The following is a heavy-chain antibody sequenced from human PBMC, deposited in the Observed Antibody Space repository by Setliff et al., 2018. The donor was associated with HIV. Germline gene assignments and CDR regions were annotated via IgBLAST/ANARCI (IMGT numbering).Heavy chain of an antibody. CDR2: ISVYNGQT. J-gene: IGHJ2*01. CDR3: ARGHHFYWYFDL. V-gene: IGHV1-18*01. Sequence: ASVKVSCKASGYSFTTYGISWVRQAHGQGLEWVGWISVYNGQTLYAQKVQDRITVTMDIPKDTAYMELRGLTPDDTAVYYCARGHHFYWYFDLWGPGTLVTVPQ. CDR1: GYSFTTYG.